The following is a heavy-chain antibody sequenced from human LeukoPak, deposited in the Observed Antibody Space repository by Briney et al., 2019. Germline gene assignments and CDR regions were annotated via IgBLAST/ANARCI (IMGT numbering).Heavy chain of an antibody. Sequence: SETLSLTCIVSGGSISTSNYYWGWIRQPPGKGLEWIGSIYYSGRTYYNPSLQSRVTISVDTSKNQFSLKLNSVTAADTAVYYCASFYCSGGSCYQYFSYYYMDVWGKGTTVTISS. J-gene: IGHJ6*03. CDR2: IYYSGRT. CDR3: ASFYCSGGSCYQYFSYYYMDV. D-gene: IGHD2-15*01. V-gene: IGHV4-39*01. CDR1: GGSISTSNYY.